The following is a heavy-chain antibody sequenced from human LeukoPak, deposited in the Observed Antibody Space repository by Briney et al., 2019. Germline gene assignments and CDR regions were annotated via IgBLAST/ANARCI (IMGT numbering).Heavy chain of an antibody. V-gene: IGHV4-34*01. J-gene: IGHJ4*02. Sequence: PSETLSLTCAVYGGSFSGYYWSWIRQPPGKGLDWIGEINHSGSTNYNPSLKSRVTISVDTSKNQFSLKLSSVTAADTAVYYCARVMILRYPDYWGQGTLVTVSS. CDR3: ARVMILRYPDY. CDR2: INHSGST. CDR1: GGSFSGYY. D-gene: IGHD3/OR15-3a*01.